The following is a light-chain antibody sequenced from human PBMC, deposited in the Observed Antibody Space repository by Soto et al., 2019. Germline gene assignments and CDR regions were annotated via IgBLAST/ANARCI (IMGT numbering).Light chain of an antibody. CDR2: DAA. J-gene: IGKJ2*01. CDR3: QQFDSVPFT. CDR1: QDIKNY. V-gene: IGKV1-33*01. Sequence: IEMTQSPSALSASAGDRVTITCQASQDIKNYVIWYQQKPGRAPKLLIYDAASLWTAVSSRFSGRGSGTHLSLTISCLQLEDVATYYCQQFDSVPFTFGEGTKLEIK.